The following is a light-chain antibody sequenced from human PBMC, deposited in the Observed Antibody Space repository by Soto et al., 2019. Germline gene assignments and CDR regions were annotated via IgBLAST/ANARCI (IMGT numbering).Light chain of an antibody. CDR1: QSIDNY. V-gene: IGKV1-39*01. Sequence: DIQMTHSTSSLSASVGDRVTITCRASQSIDNYLHWYQQKPGKAPQLLIYAASNLQSGVPARFSGSGSGTEVTLTISSRQPEDYATYYCQQSHSTPITFGQGTRLEIK. J-gene: IGKJ5*01. CDR3: QQSHSTPIT. CDR2: AAS.